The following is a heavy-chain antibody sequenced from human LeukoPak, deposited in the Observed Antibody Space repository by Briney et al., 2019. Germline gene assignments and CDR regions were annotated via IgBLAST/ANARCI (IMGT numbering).Heavy chain of an antibody. CDR2: ISGSGGST. V-gene: IGHV3-23*01. CDR3: AKGRSRGYYMDV. Sequence: GGSLRLSCAASGFTFSSYAVSWVRQAPGKGLEGVSAISGSGGSTYYADSVKGRFTISRDNSRNTLYLQMNSLRAEDTAVYYCAKGRSRGYYMDVWGKGTTVTVSS. CDR1: GFTFSSYA. J-gene: IGHJ6*03.